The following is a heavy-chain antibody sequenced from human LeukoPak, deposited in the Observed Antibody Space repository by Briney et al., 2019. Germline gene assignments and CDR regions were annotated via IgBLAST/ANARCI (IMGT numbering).Heavy chain of an antibody. D-gene: IGHD5-18*01. CDR1: GGSISSSSYY. CDR2: IYYSGST. V-gene: IGHV4-61*05. CDR3: ARAEGSGYSYGYSY. J-gene: IGHJ4*02. Sequence: PSETLSLTCTVSGGSISSSSYYWGWIRQPPGKGLEWIGYIYYSGSTNYNPSLKSRVTISVDTSKNQFSLKLSSVTAADTAVYYCARAEGSGYSYGYSYWGQGTLVTVSS.